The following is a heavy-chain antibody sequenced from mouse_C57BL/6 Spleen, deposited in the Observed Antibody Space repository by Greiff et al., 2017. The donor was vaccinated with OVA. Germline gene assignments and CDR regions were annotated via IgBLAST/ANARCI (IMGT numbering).Heavy chain of an antibody. Sequence: VQLQQSVAELVRPWASVKLSCTASGFNIKNTYMHWVKQRPEQGLEWIGRIDPANGNTKYAPKFQGKAPLTADTSSNTAYLQLSSLTSEDTAIYYWTRGHWDEGYFDDWGTGTTVTVSS. J-gene: IGHJ1*03. CDR1: GFNIKNTY. V-gene: IGHV14-3*01. CDR3: TRGHWDEGYFDD. CDR2: IDPANGNT. D-gene: IGHD4-1*01.